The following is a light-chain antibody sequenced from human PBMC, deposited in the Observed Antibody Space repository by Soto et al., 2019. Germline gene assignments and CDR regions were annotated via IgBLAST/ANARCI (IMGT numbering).Light chain of an antibody. J-gene: IGKJ1*01. CDR1: QSISSY. Sequence: DIQMTQTPSSLSESVGDRLTITCRASQSISSYLNWYQHRPGKXPKXXIYEASRLQGGVPSRFSGRGSGTDCTLVISSLQPEDGETYDGQQANSFPWTFGQGTKVDIK. CDR2: EAS. V-gene: IGKV1-39*01. CDR3: QQANSFPWT.